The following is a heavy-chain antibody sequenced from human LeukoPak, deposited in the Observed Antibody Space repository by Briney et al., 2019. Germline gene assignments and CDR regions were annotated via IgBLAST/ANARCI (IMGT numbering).Heavy chain of an antibody. V-gene: IGHV4-4*07. J-gene: IGHJ4*02. CDR3: ARDLSGSLYFVF. CDR1: GASITSYY. CDR2: LYISGST. D-gene: IGHD3-10*01. Sequence: PSETLSLTCTVSGASITSYYYNWIRLTAGRGLEWIGRLYISGSTDYNPSLKSRVTISVDTSRNQFSLKMNSVTAADTAVYFCARDLSGSLYFVFWGPGVLVTVSS.